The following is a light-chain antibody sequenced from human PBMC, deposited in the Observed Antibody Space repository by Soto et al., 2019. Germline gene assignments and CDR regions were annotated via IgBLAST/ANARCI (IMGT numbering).Light chain of an antibody. CDR2: DAS. Sequence: ELVLTQSPGTLSLSPGHRATLSCRASQTFVSTYLAWYQQRPGQAPRLVIYDASSRATGIPDRFSASGSGTDFTLTISRLEPEDFAVYYCQQYSNSPLTFGQGTKVDIK. CDR1: QTFVSTY. J-gene: IGKJ1*01. V-gene: IGKV3-20*01. CDR3: QQYSNSPLT.